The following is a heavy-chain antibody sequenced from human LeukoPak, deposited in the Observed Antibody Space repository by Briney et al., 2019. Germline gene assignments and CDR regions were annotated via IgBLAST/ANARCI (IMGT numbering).Heavy chain of an antibody. Sequence: SETLSLTCTVSADSINSYYWGWVRRPAGRGLEWIGRIYTTGRADYDPSLQSRVTMSVDTSQKQFSLNLRSMTAADTAFYFCARHGYTASHFFLDYWSQGTLVTVSS. D-gene: IGHD5-18*01. V-gene: IGHV4-4*07. CDR3: ARHGYTASHFFLDY. CDR1: ADSINSYY. J-gene: IGHJ4*02. CDR2: IYTTGRA.